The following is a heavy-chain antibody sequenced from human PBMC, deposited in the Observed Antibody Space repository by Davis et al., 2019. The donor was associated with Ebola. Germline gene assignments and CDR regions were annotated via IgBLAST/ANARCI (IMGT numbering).Heavy chain of an antibody. D-gene: IGHD2-8*01. V-gene: IGHV3-30*03. CDR3: ARDNRHGYGMDV. CDR2: ISYDGSNK. Sequence: PGGSLRLSCAASGFTFSSYGMHWVRQAPGKGLEWVAVISYDGSNKYYADSVKGRFTISRDNSKNTLYLQMNSLRDEDTAVYYCARDNRHGYGMDVWGQGTTVTVSS. CDR1: GFTFSSYG. J-gene: IGHJ6*02.